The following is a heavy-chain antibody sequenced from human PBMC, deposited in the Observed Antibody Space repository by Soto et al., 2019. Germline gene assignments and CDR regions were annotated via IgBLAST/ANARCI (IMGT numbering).Heavy chain of an antibody. CDR1: GYTFTSYY. Sequence: ASVKVSCKASGYTFTSYYMHWVRQAPGQGLEWMGIINPSGGSTSYAQTFQGRVTMTRDTSTSTVYMELGSLRSEDTAVYYCARVTSIAVAGNYFDYWGQGTLVTVSS. D-gene: IGHD6-19*01. CDR2: INPSGGST. V-gene: IGHV1-46*03. J-gene: IGHJ4*02. CDR3: ARVTSIAVAGNYFDY.